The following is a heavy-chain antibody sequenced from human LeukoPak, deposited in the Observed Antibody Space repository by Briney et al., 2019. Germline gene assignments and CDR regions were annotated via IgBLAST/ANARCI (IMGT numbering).Heavy chain of an antibody. V-gene: IGHV1-8*03. Sequence: ASVKVSCKASGYTFTNYDINWVRQAPGQGFEWMGWVNSKSGNTGYKQKFQARVTITRDTSMTTAYMELSSLTSGDTAVYFCARGLPLGYCTYGVCYPPKHFDFWGQGTLVTVSS. CDR2: VNSKSGNT. D-gene: IGHD2-8*01. CDR3: ARGLPLGYCTYGVCYPPKHFDF. J-gene: IGHJ4*02. CDR1: GYTFTNYD.